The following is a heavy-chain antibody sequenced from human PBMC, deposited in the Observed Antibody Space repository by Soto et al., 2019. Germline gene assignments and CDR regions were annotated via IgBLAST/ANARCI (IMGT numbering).Heavy chain of an antibody. Sequence: GGSLRLSCAASGFTFTSYAMHWVRQAPGKGLEWVALISYDGTNKYSADSVKGRFTFSRDNFKNTLYLQMNSLRPEDTAVYYCAREPTPGYSSSWLPYYYYGVDVWGQGTTVTVSS. CDR1: GFTFTSYA. D-gene: IGHD6-13*01. CDR2: ISYDGTNK. V-gene: IGHV3-30-3*01. J-gene: IGHJ6*02. CDR3: AREPTPGYSSSWLPYYYYGVDV.